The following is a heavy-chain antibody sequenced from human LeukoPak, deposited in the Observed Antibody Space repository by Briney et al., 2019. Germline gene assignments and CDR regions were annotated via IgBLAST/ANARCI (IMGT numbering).Heavy chain of an antibody. CDR3: AAGGVYSSGWYPPLYDY. CDR2: ISAYNGNT. CDR1: GYTFTSYG. D-gene: IGHD6-19*01. Sequence: SVKVSCKASGYTFTSYGISWVRRAPGQGLEWMGWISAYNGNTNYAQKLQGRVTMTTDTSTSTAYMELRSLRSDDTAVYYCAAGGVYSSGWYPPLYDYWGQGTLVTVSS. V-gene: IGHV1-18*01. J-gene: IGHJ4*02.